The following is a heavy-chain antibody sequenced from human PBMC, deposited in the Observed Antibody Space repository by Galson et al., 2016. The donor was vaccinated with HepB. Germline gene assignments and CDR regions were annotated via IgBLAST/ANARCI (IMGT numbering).Heavy chain of an antibody. CDR2: IDWDDDK. CDR3: SRTRGYYTSETWYAPYFVMDI. J-gene: IGHJ6*02. CDR1: GFPLSTSGMS. Sequence: PALVKPTQTLTLTCTVSGFPLSTSGMSVSWIRQPPGRALEWLARIDWDDDKYYNISLTARLTIAKDTSKNQVVLTMTNMDPVDTATYYCSRTRGYYTSETWYAPYFVMDIWGQGATVTV. V-gene: IGHV2-70*11. D-gene: IGHD2-8*02.